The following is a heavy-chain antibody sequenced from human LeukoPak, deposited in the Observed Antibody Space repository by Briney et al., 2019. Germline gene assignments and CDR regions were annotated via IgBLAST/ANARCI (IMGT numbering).Heavy chain of an antibody. D-gene: IGHD3-9*01. J-gene: IGHJ4*02. CDR2: INWNGGST. V-gene: IGHV3-20*03. CDR3: ARGGRYDILTGYSFDY. Sequence: GGSLXXXXXXXXFTFDDYGXSWVRQAPGKGREGGXGINWNGGSTVYADSVKGGFTISRDNAKNSLYMEMNSLRAEETALYYCARGGRYDILTGYSFDYWGQGTLVTVSS. CDR1: XFTFDDYG.